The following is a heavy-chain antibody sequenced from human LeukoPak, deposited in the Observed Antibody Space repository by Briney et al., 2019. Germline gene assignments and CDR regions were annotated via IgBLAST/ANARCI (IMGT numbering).Heavy chain of an antibody. CDR3: TRSYYYGDYVLDY. CDR1: GFTFSSYA. CDR2: IRSKAYGGTT. Sequence: PGGSLRLSCAASGFTFSSYAMSWVRQAPGKGLEWVGFIRSKAYGGTTEYAASVKGRFTISRDDSKSIAYLQMNSLKTEDTAVYYCTRSYYYGDYVLDYWGQGTLVTVSS. D-gene: IGHD4-17*01. J-gene: IGHJ4*02. V-gene: IGHV3-49*04.